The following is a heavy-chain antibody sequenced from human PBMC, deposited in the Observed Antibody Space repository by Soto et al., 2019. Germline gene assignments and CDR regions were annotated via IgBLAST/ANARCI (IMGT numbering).Heavy chain of an antibody. J-gene: IGHJ4*02. CDR1: GFTFSSYA. V-gene: IGHV3-23*01. CDR2: ISGSGGST. Sequence: EVQLLESGGGLVQPGGSLRLSCAASGFTFSSYAMSWVRQAPGKGLEWVSAISGSGGSTYYADSVKGRFTISRDNSKNTLYLQMNSLRAEDTAVYYCAKDGRTPIYDYVWGSYRYTEGYYFDYWGQGTLVTVSS. D-gene: IGHD3-16*02. CDR3: AKDGRTPIYDYVWGSYRYTEGYYFDY.